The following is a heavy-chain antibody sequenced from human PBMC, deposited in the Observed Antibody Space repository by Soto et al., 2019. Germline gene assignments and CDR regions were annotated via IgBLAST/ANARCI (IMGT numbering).Heavy chain of an antibody. CDR2: INPNSGGT. J-gene: IGHJ3*02. V-gene: IGHV1-2*04. D-gene: IGHD5-18*01. CDR3: ARDRSIQENAFDI. Sequence: GASVKVSCKASGYTFTGYYMHWVRQAPGQGLEWMGWINPNSGGTNYAQKFQGWVTMTRDTSISTAYMELSRLRSDDTAVYYCARDRSIQENAFDIWGQGKMVTVSS. CDR1: GYTFTGYY.